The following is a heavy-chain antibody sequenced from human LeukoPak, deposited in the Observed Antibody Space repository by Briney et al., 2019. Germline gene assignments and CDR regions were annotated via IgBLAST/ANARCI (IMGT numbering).Heavy chain of an antibody. CDR2: ISYDGSNK. D-gene: IGHD3-3*01. Sequence: GGSLRHSCAASGFTFSSYGMHWVRQAPGKGLEWVAVISYDGSNKYYADSVKGRFTISRDNSKNTLYLQMNSLRAEDTAVYYCAKEYDFWSGYLGYWGQGTLVTVSS. CDR1: GFTFSSYG. V-gene: IGHV3-30*18. CDR3: AKEYDFWSGYLGY. J-gene: IGHJ4*02.